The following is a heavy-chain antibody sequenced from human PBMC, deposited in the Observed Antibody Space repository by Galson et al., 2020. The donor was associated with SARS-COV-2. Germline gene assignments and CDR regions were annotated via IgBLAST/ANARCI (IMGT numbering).Heavy chain of an antibody. V-gene: IGHV1-18*01. CDR3: ARERSGILDY. Sequence: GESLKISCKASGYIFTSYGISWVRQAPGQGLEWMGWISGNSGNTNYAQKLQGRVAMTTDTYTTTANMELRGLRSDDTAVYYCARERSGILDYWGQGTLVTVSS. CDR1: GYIFTSYG. D-gene: IGHD1-1*01. J-gene: IGHJ4*02. CDR2: ISGNSGNT.